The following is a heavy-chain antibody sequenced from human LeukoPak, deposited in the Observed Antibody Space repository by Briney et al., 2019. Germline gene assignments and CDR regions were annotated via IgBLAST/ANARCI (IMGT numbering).Heavy chain of an antibody. CDR3: ARDQADPSPWGLYYYYMDV. Sequence: ASVKVSCKASGGTFSNDAISWVRQAPGQGLEWMGGIIPIFGTVNYAQKFKGRVTLIADESTSTAYMELSSLRSEDTAVYYCARDQADPSPWGLYYYYMDVWGKGTTVTVYS. CDR2: IIPIFGTV. J-gene: IGHJ6*03. CDR1: GGTFSNDA. V-gene: IGHV1-69*13. D-gene: IGHD3-16*01.